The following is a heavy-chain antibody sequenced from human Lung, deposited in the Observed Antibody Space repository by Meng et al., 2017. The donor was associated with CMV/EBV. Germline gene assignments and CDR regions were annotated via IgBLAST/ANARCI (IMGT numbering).Heavy chain of an antibody. D-gene: IGHD3-3*01. CDR2: ISFDGTNK. CDR3: ARGSKISFGSEWYGPFGRHFYGLGV. J-gene: IGHJ6*02. CDR1: GFSFSTYA. Sequence: GGSXRLXXVASGFSFSTYAVHWVRQAPDKGLEWVAVISFDGTNKYYGDSVKGRFTVSRDNSQNTLYLQMNSLRTEDTAMYYCARGSKISFGSEWYGPFGRHFYGLGVXGQGXTVTVSS. V-gene: IGHV3-30*01.